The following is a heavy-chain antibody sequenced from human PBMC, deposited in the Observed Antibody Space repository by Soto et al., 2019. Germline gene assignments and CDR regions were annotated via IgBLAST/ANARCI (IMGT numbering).Heavy chain of an antibody. Sequence: EVQLVESGGGLVKPGGSLRLSCAASGFTFSRYGMNWLRQAPGKGLEWVASISSSTSYVYYADSVKGRFSTSRDNAKKILYLETSALRTEDTAVYYCARDPSEGRVGNWFESWGEGTLVTVSS. J-gene: IGHJ5*01. V-gene: IGHV3-21*01. CDR2: ISSSTSYV. CDR3: ARDPSEGRVGNWFES. D-gene: IGHD2-2*01. CDR1: GFTFSRYG.